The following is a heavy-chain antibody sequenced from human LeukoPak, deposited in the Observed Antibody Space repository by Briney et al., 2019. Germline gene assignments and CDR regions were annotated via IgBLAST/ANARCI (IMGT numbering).Heavy chain of an antibody. CDR3: ARETGGWFDP. Sequence: GASVKVSCKASGYTXTGYYMHGVRQAPGQGLEWMGWINPNSGGTNYAQKFQGRVTMTRDTSVSTAYMELSRLRSDDTAIFYCARETGGWFDPWGQGTLVTVSS. V-gene: IGHV1-2*02. J-gene: IGHJ5*02. CDR2: INPNSGGT. CDR1: GYTXTGYY. D-gene: IGHD7-27*01.